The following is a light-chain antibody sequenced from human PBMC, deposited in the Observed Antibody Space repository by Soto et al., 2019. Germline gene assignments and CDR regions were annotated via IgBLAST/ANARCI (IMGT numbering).Light chain of an antibody. Sequence: EIVLTQSPATLSLSPGERAILSCRASQSIGSNLAWYQQKPGLAPRLLIYDASSRAAGIPARFSGSGSGTDFTLTISSLEPGDFTVYSCQHHETWPPGGTFGQGARLEIK. CDR3: QHHETWPPGGT. V-gene: IGKV3-11*01. J-gene: IGKJ5*01. CDR1: QSIGSN. CDR2: DAS.